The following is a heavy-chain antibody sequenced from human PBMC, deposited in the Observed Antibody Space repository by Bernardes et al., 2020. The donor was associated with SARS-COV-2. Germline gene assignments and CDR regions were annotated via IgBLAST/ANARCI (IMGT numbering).Heavy chain of an antibody. Sequence: GGSLRLSCAASGFTFSSYWMSWVRQAPGKGLEWVANIKQDGSEKYYVDSVKGRFTISRDNAKNSLYLQMNSLRAEDTAVYYCAKAVVVPAAWSPPPLFMDVWGQGTTVTVSS. CDR1: GFTFSSYW. CDR2: IKQDGSEK. D-gene: IGHD2-2*01. CDR3: AKAVVVPAAWSPPPLFMDV. V-gene: IGHV3-7*04. J-gene: IGHJ6*02.